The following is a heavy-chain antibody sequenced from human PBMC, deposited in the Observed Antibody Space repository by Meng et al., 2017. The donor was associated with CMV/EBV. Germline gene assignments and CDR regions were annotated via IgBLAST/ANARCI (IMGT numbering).Heavy chain of an antibody. Sequence: ASVKVSCKVSGYIPTELSMHWVRQAPGKGLEWMGGFDPEDGETIYAQKFQGRVTMTEDTSTDTAYMELSSLGSEDTAVYYCATVRPAYYYYGMDVWGQGTTVTVSS. D-gene: IGHD2-2*01. V-gene: IGHV1-24*01. CDR2: FDPEDGET. CDR3: ATVRPAYYYYGMDV. CDR1: GYIPTELS. J-gene: IGHJ6*02.